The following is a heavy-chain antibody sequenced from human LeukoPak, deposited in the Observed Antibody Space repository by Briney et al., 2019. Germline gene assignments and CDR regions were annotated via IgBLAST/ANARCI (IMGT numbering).Heavy chain of an antibody. Sequence: ASVRVSCKASGYTFTSYGISWVRQAPGQGLEWMRWISAYNGNTNYAQKLQGRVTMTTDTSTSTAYMELRSLRSDDTAVYYCARDRYSRSWVWFDPWGQGTLVTVSS. CDR1: GYTFTSYG. V-gene: IGHV1-18*01. J-gene: IGHJ5*02. D-gene: IGHD6-13*01. CDR2: ISAYNGNT. CDR3: ARDRYSRSWVWFDP.